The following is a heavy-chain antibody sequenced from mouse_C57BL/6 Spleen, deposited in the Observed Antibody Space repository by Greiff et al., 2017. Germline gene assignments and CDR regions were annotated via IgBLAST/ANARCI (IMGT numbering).Heavy chain of an antibody. D-gene: IGHD2-4*01. J-gene: IGHJ2*01. Sequence: VKLVESGAELARPGASVKLSCKASGYTFTSYGISWVKQRTGQGLEWIGEIYPRSGNTYYNEKFKGKATLTADKSSSTAYMELRSLTSEDSAVYFCARRKSYDYDGGYFDYWGQGTTLTVSS. CDR3: ARRKSYDYDGGYFDY. V-gene: IGHV1-81*01. CDR2: IYPRSGNT. CDR1: GYTFTSYG.